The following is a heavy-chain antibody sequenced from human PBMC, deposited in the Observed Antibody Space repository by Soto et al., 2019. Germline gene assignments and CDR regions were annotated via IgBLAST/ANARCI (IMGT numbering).Heavy chain of an antibody. D-gene: IGHD6-19*01. CDR1: GYSFTSYW. CDR2: IYPGDSDT. J-gene: IGHJ1*01. Sequence: GEPLKISCKGSGYSFTSYWIGWVRQMPGKGLEWMGIIYPGDSDTRYSPSFQGQVTISADKSISTAYLQWSSLKASDTAMYYCARPPAYSSGWYDQYFQHWGQGTLVTVSS. V-gene: IGHV5-51*01. CDR3: ARPPAYSSGWYDQYFQH.